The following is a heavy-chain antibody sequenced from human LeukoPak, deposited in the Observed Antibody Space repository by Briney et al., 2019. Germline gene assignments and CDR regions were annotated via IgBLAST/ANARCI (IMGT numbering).Heavy chain of an antibody. D-gene: IGHD5-12*01. J-gene: IGHJ6*02. CDR2: ISYDGNNK. Sequence: GGSLRLSCAASGFTFSSYAMHWVRQAPGKGLEWVAVISYDGNNKYYADSVKGRFTISRDNSKNTLYLQMNSLRAEDTAVYYCARDRGGYYYYGMDVWGQGTTVTVSS. V-gene: IGHV3-30-3*01. CDR3: ARDRGGYYYYGMDV. CDR1: GFTFSSYA.